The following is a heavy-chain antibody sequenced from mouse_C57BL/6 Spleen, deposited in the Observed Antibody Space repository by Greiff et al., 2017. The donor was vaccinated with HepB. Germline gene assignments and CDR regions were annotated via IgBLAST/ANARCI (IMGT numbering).Heavy chain of an antibody. D-gene: IGHD2-4*01. CDR1: GYSITSGYY. J-gene: IGHJ1*03. Sequence: EVKLVESGPGLVKPSQSLSLTCSVTGYSITSGYYWNWIRQFPGNKLEWMGYISYDGSNNYNPSLKNRISITRDTSKNQFFLKLNTVTTEDTATYYGEKGDYDYDGGYFDVWGIGTTVTVSS. V-gene: IGHV3-6*01. CDR3: EKGDYDYDGGYFDV. CDR2: ISYDGSN.